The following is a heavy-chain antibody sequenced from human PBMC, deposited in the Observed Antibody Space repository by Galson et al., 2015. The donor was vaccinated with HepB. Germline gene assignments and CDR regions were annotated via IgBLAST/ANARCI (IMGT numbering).Heavy chain of an antibody. D-gene: IGHD5-12*01. V-gene: IGHV1-18*04. CDR2: ISAYNGNT. Sequence: SVKVSCKASGYTFTRYGISWVRQAPGQGLEWMGWISAYNGNTNYAQKLQGRVTMTTDTSTSTAYMELRSLRSDDTAVYYCAREWGSEGGGYSGYDEDWFDPWGQGTLVTVSS. CDR1: GYTFTRYG. CDR3: AREWGSEGGGYSGYDEDWFDP. J-gene: IGHJ5*02.